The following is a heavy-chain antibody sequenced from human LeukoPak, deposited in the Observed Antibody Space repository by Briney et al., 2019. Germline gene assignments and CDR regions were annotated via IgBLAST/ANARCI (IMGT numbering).Heavy chain of an antibody. CDR1: GGTFGSYA. J-gene: IGHJ3*02. V-gene: IGHV1-69*05. CDR2: IIPIFGTA. CDR3: ARVGATVHDAFDI. Sequence: SVKVSCKASGGTFGSYAISWVRQAPGQGLEWMGGIIPIFGTANYAQNQGRVTITTDESTSTAYMELSSLRSEDTAVYYCARVGATVHDAFDIWGQGTMVTVSS. D-gene: IGHD1-26*01.